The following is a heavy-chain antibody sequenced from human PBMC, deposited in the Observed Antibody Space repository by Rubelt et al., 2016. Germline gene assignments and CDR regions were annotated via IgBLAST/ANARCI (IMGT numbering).Heavy chain of an antibody. CDR1: GGSFSGYY. J-gene: IGHJ2*01. D-gene: IGHD1-26*01. CDR3: ARRRRYSGSSYWYFDL. V-gene: IGHV4-34*01. CDR2: INHSGST. Sequence: QVQLQQWGAGLLKPSETLSLTCAVYGGSFSGYYWGWIRQPPGKGLEWIGEINHSGSTNYNPSLKSRVTISVDTSKNQFSLKLSSVTAADTAVYYCARRRRYSGSSYWYFDLWGRGTLVTVSS.